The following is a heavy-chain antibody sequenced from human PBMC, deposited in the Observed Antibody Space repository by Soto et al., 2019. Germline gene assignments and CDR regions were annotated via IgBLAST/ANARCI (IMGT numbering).Heavy chain of an antibody. Sequence: QVQLVESGGGVVQPGRSLRLSCAASGFTFSSYGMHWVRQAPGKGLEGVAVISYDGSNKYYADSVKGRLTISRANSKNTLYLHMNSLRAEDTAVYYCAKVYGSGYYWGQGTLVTVSS. CDR3: AKVYGSGYY. V-gene: IGHV3-30*18. D-gene: IGHD3-10*01. CDR1: GFTFSSYG. J-gene: IGHJ4*02. CDR2: ISYDGSNK.